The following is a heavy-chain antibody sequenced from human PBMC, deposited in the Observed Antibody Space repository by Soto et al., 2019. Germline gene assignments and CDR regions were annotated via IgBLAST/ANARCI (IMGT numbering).Heavy chain of an antibody. J-gene: IGHJ4*02. CDR3: ASSLRRVDGPRCDY. CDR2: IYYSGST. Sequence: QVQLQESGPGLVKPSQTLSLTCTVSGGSISSGGYYWSWIRQPPGKGLEWLGYIYYSGSTYYNPSLKLRVTTSVDSSENPVSLKLSYVAAADTAVYSCASSLRRVDGPRCDYWGQGTLDAVSS. D-gene: IGHD2-15*01. CDR1: GGSISSGGYY. V-gene: IGHV4-31*03.